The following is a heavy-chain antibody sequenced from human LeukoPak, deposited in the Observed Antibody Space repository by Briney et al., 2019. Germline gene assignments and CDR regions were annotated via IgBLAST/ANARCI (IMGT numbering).Heavy chain of an antibody. CDR1: GGSISSYY. CDR2: IYYSGST. Sequence: SETLSLTCTVSGGSISSYYWSWIRQPPGKGLEWIGYIYYSGSTNYNPSLKSRVTISVDTSKNQFSLKLSSVTAADTAVYYCARGPYYYYYYYMDVWGKGTTVTVSS. CDR3: ARGPYYYYYYYMDV. V-gene: IGHV4-59*01. J-gene: IGHJ6*03.